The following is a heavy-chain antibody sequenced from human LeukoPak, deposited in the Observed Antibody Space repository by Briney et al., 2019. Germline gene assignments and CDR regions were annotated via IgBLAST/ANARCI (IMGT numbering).Heavy chain of an antibody. CDR1: GYSFTNHY. V-gene: IGHV4-34*12. CDR2: ILHTGST. CDR3: ARGPGAVHP. D-gene: IGHD6-13*01. J-gene: IGHJ5*02. Sequence: SETLSLTCAVPGYSFTNHYWIWIRQPPGKGLEWIGEILHTGSTNYNPSFKSRVTISVDTSKNKFFLNLTSVTAADTAVYYCARGPGAVHPWGQGILVTVSS.